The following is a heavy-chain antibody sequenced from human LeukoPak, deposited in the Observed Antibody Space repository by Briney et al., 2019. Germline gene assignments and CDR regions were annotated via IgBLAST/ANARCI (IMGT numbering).Heavy chain of an antibody. J-gene: IGHJ4*02. CDR3: ARTITMVRGVIPYFDY. CDR2: IYYSGST. V-gene: IGHV4-31*03. CDR1: GGSISSGGYY. D-gene: IGHD3-10*01. Sequence: SETLSLTCTVSGGSISSGGYYWSWIRQHPGKGLEWIGYIYYSGSTYYNPSLKSRVTMSVDTSKNQFSLKLSSVTAADTAVYYCARTITMVRGVIPYFDYWGQGTLVTVSS.